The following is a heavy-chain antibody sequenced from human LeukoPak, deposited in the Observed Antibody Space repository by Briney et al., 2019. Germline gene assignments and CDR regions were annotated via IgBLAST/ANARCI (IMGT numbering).Heavy chain of an antibody. D-gene: IGHD5-12*01. J-gene: IGHJ4*02. Sequence: GGSLRLSCAASGFTFSNYWMHWVRQAPGKGLVWVSRINGDGSSTNYADSVKGRFTISRDNAKNTLYLQMNSLRAEDTAVYYCARSPYSGYEDNWGQGTLVTVSS. CDR3: ARSPYSGYEDN. V-gene: IGHV3-74*01. CDR1: GFTFSNYW. CDR2: INGDGSST.